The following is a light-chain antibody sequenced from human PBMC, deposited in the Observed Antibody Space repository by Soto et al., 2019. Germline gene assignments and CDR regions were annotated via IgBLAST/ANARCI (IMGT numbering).Light chain of an antibody. CDR3: QQHYTHPYT. Sequence: DIVMTQSPDSLAVSLGERATINCKSSQSVLYSSNNENYLAWYQQKPGQPPKLLIYCASTRESGVPDRFSGSGSATDFTLTISSLQSEDVAVYYCQQHYTHPYTFGQGTKLEIK. CDR1: QSVLYSSNNENY. CDR2: CAS. J-gene: IGKJ2*01. V-gene: IGKV4-1*01.